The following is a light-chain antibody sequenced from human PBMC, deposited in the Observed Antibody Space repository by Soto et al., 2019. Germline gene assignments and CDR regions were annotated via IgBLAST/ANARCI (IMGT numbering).Light chain of an antibody. V-gene: IGLV2-14*01. CDR1: GGDIGAYNY. CDR2: GVT. J-gene: IGLJ1*01. Sequence: ASVSGSPGQSITISCTGSGGDIGAYNYVSWYQQHPRKAPKLLIHGVTRRPSGVSSRFSASKSAYTASLTISGLQAEDEANYYCSSFTTSYFYVFGPGTKVTVL. CDR3: SSFTTSYFYV.